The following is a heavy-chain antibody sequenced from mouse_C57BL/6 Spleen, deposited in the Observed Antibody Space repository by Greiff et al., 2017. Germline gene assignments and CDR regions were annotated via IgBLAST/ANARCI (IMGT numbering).Heavy chain of an antibody. D-gene: IGHD1-1*01. CDR2: IYPGDGDT. Sequence: QVQLQQSGPELVKPGASVKISCKASGYAFSSSWMNWVKQRPGKGLEWIGRIYPGDGDTNYNGKFKGKATLTADKSSSTAYMQLSSLTSEDSAVYFCAREGGSSLDYWGKGTTLTVSS. CDR1: GYAFSSSW. J-gene: IGHJ2*01. CDR3: AREGGSSLDY. V-gene: IGHV1-82*01.